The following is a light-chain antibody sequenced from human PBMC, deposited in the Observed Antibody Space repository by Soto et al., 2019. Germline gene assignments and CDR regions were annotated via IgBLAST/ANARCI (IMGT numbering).Light chain of an antibody. CDR1: QSVCSSC. CDR2: GAS. J-gene: IGKJ1*01. Sequence: EIVLTQSPGTLSFSPGERATLSCRASQSVCSSCLAWFQQKPGQAPRLLIYGASSRATAIPDRFSGSGSGTDFTLTISRLEPEDFAVYYCQQYGNSQWTFGQGTKVDIK. CDR3: QQYGNSQWT. V-gene: IGKV3-20*01.